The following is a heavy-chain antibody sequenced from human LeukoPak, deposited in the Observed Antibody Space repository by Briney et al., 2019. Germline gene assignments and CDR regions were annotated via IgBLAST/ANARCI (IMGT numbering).Heavy chain of an antibody. Sequence: GGSLRLSCAASGFTVSSNYMSWVRQAPGKGLEWVSVIYSGGSTYYADSVKGRFTITRHNSKNTLYLQMNSLRAEDTAVYYCARGGNSSGWYFDYWGQGTLVTVSS. D-gene: IGHD6-19*01. J-gene: IGHJ4*02. CDR3: ARGGNSSGWYFDY. V-gene: IGHV3-53*04. CDR2: IYSGGST. CDR1: GFTVSSNY.